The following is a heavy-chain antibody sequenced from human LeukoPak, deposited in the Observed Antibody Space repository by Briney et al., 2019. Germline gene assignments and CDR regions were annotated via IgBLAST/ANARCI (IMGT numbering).Heavy chain of an antibody. CDR1: GGSISSYY. CDR2: IYHNGNT. D-gene: IGHD6-13*01. Sequence: SETLSLTCTVSGGSISSYYWSWIRQPPRKGLEWIGSIYHNGNTYYNPSLKSRVTISVDTSKNEFSLKLSSVTAADTAVYYCARAYHSSWYLNWFDPWGQGTLVTVSS. J-gene: IGHJ5*02. V-gene: IGHV4-38-2*02. CDR3: ARAYHSSWYLNWFDP.